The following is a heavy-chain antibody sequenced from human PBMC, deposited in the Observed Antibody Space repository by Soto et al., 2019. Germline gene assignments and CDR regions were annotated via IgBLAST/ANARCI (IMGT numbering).Heavy chain of an antibody. D-gene: IGHD6-19*01. V-gene: IGHV2-5*02. CDR2: IYWDDDK. CDR1: GFSLNTGGVG. CDR3: ARRRCGFGGGWTTPYFDY. Sequence: QITLKESGPTVVKPTQTLTLTCSLSGFSLNTGGVGVGWIRQPPGKALEWLAVIYWDDDKSWNPSLRDRLTITRDASDYQVVLTVTNMDPVDTGTYYCARRRCGFGGGWTTPYFDYWGQGTLVTVSS. J-gene: IGHJ4*02.